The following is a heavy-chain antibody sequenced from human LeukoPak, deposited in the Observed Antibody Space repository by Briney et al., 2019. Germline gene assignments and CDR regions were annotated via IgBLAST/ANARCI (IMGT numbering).Heavy chain of an antibody. CDR2: MNPNSGNT. V-gene: IGHV1-8*01. J-gene: IGHJ5*02. CDR1: GCTFTNYD. CDR3: ARGPYCSSFSCPYWFDP. Sequence: ASVKVSCKASGCTFTNYDINWVRQATGQGLEWMGWMNPNSGNTGYAQKFQGRVTMTRNTSISTAYMELSSLRSEDTAVYYCARGPYCSSFSCPYWFDPWGQGTPVTVSS. D-gene: IGHD2-2*01.